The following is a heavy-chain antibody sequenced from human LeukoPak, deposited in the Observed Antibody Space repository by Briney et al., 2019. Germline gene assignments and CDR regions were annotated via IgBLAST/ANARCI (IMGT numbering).Heavy chain of an antibody. CDR1: GFTLSSYW. CDR2: IKQDGSEI. CDR3: VRGNPFGGY. Sequence: GGSLRLSCAASGFTLSSYWMIWVRQAPGKGLEWVANIKQDGSEISYVDSVKGRFTISRDNAKNSLYLQMNSLRAEDTAVYYCVRGNPFGGYWGQGTLVTISS. D-gene: IGHD2-15*01. J-gene: IGHJ4*02. V-gene: IGHV3-7*03.